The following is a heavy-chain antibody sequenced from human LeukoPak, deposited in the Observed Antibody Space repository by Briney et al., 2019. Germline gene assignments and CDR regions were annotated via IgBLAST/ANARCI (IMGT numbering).Heavy chain of an antibody. CDR3: ARDLIGVVVVVRGVY. V-gene: IGHV3-48*01. CDR2: ISSSSSTI. J-gene: IGHJ4*02. CDR1: GFTFSSYS. Sequence: QPGGSLRLSCAASGFTFSSYSMNWVRQAPGKGLEWVSYISSSSSTIYYADSVKGRFTISRDNAKNSLYLQMNSLRAEDTAVYYCARDLIGVVVVVRGVYWGQGTLVTVSS. D-gene: IGHD2-15*01.